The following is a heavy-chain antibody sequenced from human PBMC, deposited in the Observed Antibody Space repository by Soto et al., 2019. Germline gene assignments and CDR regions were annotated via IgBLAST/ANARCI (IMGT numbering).Heavy chain of an antibody. CDR1: GFTFSSYG. CDR2: ISYDGSNK. CDR3: AKDSSIARFDY. V-gene: IGHV3-30*18. Sequence: QVQLVESGGGVVQPGRSLRLSCAASGFTFSSYGMHWVRQAPGKGLEWVAVISYDGSNKYYADSVKGRFTISRDNSKNTLYLQMNRLRAEDTAVYYCAKDSSIARFDYWGQGTLVTVSS. J-gene: IGHJ4*02. D-gene: IGHD6-6*01.